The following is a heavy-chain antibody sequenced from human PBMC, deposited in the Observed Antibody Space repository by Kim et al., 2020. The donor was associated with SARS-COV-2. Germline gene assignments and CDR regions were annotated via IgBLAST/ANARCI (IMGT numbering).Heavy chain of an antibody. CDR1: GFTFSSYA. Sequence: GGSLRLSCAASGFTFSSYAMSWVRQAPGKGLEWVSAISCSGGSTYNADSVNGRFTFSRDNSKNTLYLQMNILRGEHTAVYYCAKASSVVVPAAMHYCGQGSLVT. D-gene: IGHD2-2*01. V-gene: IGHV3-23*01. CDR2: ISCSGGST. CDR3: AKASSVVVPAAMHY. J-gene: IGHJ4*02.